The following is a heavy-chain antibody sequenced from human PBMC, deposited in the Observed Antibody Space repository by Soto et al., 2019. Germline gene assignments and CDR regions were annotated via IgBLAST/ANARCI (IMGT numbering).Heavy chain of an antibody. D-gene: IGHD3-22*01. Sequence: SETLSLTCAVSGFSINSGYFWGWIRQTPGKGLEWIGNVFHSGTTYHNPSLKSRVTISVETSKNQFSLNLRSVTAADTAIYYCARDPHYYENVDYLDYWGQGTLVTVSS. V-gene: IGHV4-38-2*02. J-gene: IGHJ4*02. CDR1: GFSINSGYF. CDR3: ARDPHYYENVDYLDY. CDR2: VFHSGTT.